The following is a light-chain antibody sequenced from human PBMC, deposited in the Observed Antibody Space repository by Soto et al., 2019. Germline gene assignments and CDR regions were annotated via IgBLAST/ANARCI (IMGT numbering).Light chain of an antibody. CDR3: QQYGSSPGT. V-gene: IGKV3-20*01. CDR2: GAS. CDR1: QSVSSSY. J-gene: IGKJ1*01. Sequence: PGERATLSCRASQSVSSSYLAWYQQKPGQAPRLLIYGASSRATGIPDRFSGSGSGTDFTLTISRLEPEDFAVYYCQQYGSSPGTFGQGTKVDIK.